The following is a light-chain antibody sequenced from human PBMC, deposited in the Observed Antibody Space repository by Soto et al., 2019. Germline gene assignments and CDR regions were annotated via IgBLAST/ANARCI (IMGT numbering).Light chain of an antibody. CDR1: SSDVGGYNY. J-gene: IGLJ2*01. CDR2: EVS. V-gene: IGLV2-8*01. Sequence: QSALTQPPSASGSPGQSVTISCTGTSSDVGGYNYVSWYQQNPGKAPKLMIYEVSKRPSGVPDRFSGSKSGNTAYLTVSGLQAEDEADYYCSSYAGTHVVFGGGTKLTVL. CDR3: SSYAGTHVV.